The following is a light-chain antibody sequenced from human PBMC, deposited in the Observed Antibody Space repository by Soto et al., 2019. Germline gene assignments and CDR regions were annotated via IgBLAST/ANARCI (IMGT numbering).Light chain of an antibody. J-gene: IGKJ1*01. CDR2: GAS. V-gene: IGKV3D-7*01. CDR1: QSVSSSY. CDR3: QQDYSLPWT. Sequence: PGERVTLSCRASQSVSSSYLTWYQQKPGQAPRLLIYGASTRATSIPARFSGSGSGTAFTLTISSLQPEDFAVYYCQQDYSLPWTFGQGTKVEIK.